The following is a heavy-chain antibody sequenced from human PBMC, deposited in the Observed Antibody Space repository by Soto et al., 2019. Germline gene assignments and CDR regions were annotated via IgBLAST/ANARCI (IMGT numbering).Heavy chain of an antibody. Sequence: ASVKVSCKASGYTFTGYYMHWVRQAPGQGLEWMGWINPNSGGTNYAQKFQGRVTMTRDTSISTAYMELSRLRSDDTAVYYCARDGSLWFGESPPTFDPCGQGTLVTVSS. CDR3: ARDGSLWFGESPPTFDP. J-gene: IGHJ5*02. V-gene: IGHV1-2*02. CDR1: GYTFTGYY. CDR2: INPNSGGT. D-gene: IGHD3-10*01.